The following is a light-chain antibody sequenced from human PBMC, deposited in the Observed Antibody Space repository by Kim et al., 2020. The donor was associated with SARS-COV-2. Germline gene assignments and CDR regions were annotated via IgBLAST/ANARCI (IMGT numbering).Light chain of an antibody. J-gene: IGKJ1*01. Sequence: ASVGDRVTITCRASQDIANSLAWYQQKPGKVPKVLIYAASTLQSGVPSRFSGSGSGIEFTLTIGSLQTEDVATYYCQKYNSAPWTFGPGTKGDIK. CDR2: AAS. CDR1: QDIANS. CDR3: QKYNSAPWT. V-gene: IGKV1-27*01.